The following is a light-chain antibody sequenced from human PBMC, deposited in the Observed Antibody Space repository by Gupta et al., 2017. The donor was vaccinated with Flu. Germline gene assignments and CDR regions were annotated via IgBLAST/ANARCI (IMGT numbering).Light chain of an antibody. J-gene: IGKJ1*01. V-gene: IGKV3-7*02. Sequence: QYGIRNYLSGCHQQNPGQTPSLLIYCASRTATSLPARFSGSSSATYLTLTIRMLAAEDSAVYYCQQDRASPKTFGQGTKVEI. CDR3: QQDRASPKT. CDR1: QYGIRNY. CDR2: CAS.